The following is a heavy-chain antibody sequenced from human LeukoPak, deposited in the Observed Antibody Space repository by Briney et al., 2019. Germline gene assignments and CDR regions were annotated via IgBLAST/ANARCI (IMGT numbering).Heavy chain of an antibody. CDR1: GGSISSGSYY. V-gene: IGHV4-61*01. Sequence: SETLSLTCTVSGGSISSGSYYWSWIRQPPGKGLEWIGYIYYSGSTNYNPSLKSRVTISVDTSKNQFSLKLSSVTAADPAVYYCARGVRYFDWLSPHYFDYWGQGTLVTVSS. D-gene: IGHD3-9*01. J-gene: IGHJ4*02. CDR3: ARGVRYFDWLSPHYFDY. CDR2: IYYSGST.